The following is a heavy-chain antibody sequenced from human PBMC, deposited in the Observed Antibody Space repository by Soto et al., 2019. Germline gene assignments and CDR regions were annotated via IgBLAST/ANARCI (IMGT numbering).Heavy chain of an antibody. CDR2: IYYSGST. Sequence: SETLSLTCTVSGGSISSGGYYWSWIRQHPGKGLEWIGCIYYSGSTYYNPSLKSRVTISVDTSKNQFSLKLSSVTAADTAVYYCARLLTGDRAVVDYWGQGSLVTVSS. V-gene: IGHV4-31*03. CDR3: ARLLTGDRAVVDY. CDR1: GGSISSGGYY. D-gene: IGHD7-27*01. J-gene: IGHJ4*02.